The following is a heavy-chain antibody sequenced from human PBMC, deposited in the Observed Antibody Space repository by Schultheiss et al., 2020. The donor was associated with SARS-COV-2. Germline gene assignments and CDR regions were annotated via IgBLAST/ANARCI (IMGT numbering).Heavy chain of an antibody. V-gene: IGHV3-74*01. CDR1: GFTFSSYW. Sequence: GGSLRLSCAASGFTFSSYWMHWVRQAPGKGLVWVSRINSDGSSTSYADSVKGRFTISRDNAKNTLYLQMNSLRAEDTALYYCAKDEGSGAFDIWGQGTMVTVSS. CDR2: INSDGSST. CDR3: AKDEGSGAFDI. D-gene: IGHD3-10*01. J-gene: IGHJ3*02.